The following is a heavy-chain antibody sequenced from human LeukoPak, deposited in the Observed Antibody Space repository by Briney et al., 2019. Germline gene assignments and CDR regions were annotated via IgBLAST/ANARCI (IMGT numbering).Heavy chain of an antibody. D-gene: IGHD4-17*01. Sequence: ASVKVSCKASGYTFTSYYMHWVRQAPGQGLEWMGIINPSGGSTSDAQKFKGRVTMTRDTSTSTVYMELSSLRSEDTAVYYCARNYGDYDIGSAFDYWGQGTLVTVSS. V-gene: IGHV1-46*01. CDR1: GYTFTSYY. CDR2: INPSGGST. CDR3: ARNYGDYDIGSAFDY. J-gene: IGHJ4*02.